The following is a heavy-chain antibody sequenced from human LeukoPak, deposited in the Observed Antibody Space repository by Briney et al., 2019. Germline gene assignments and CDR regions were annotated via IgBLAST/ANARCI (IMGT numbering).Heavy chain of an antibody. CDR3: ARTMAVTGSSFY. CDR1: GYTFTSYD. CDR2: MNPNSGNT. V-gene: IGHV1-8*02. J-gene: IGHJ4*02. D-gene: IGHD6-19*01. Sequence: ASVKVSCKASGYTFTSYDINWVRQATGQGLEWMGWMNPNSGNTGYAQKFQGRVTMTRDTSISTVYLDLSRLRSDDTAVYYCARTMAVTGSSFYWGQGTLVTVSS.